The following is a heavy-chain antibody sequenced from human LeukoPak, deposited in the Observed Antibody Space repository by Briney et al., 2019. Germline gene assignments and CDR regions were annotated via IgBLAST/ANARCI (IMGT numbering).Heavy chain of an antibody. CDR2: ISGSGGST. D-gene: IGHD3-22*01. J-gene: IGHJ4*02. V-gene: IGHV3-23*01. Sequence: PGGSLRLSCAASGFTFSSYGVSWVRQAPGKGLEWVSAISGSGGSTYYADSVKGRFTISRDNSKNTLYLQMNSLRAEDTAVYYCAKLASESPIVVIDYWGQGTLVTVSS. CDR3: AKLASESPIVVIDY. CDR1: GFTFSSYG.